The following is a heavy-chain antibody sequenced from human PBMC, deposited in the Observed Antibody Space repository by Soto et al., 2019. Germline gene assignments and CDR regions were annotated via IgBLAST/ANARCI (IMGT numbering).Heavy chain of an antibody. CDR2: ISWNSGSI. CDR1: GFTFDDYA. V-gene: IGHV3-9*01. D-gene: IGHD3-16*01. CDR3: AKDLGGGAGFLGAFDI. Sequence: EVQLVESGGGLVQPGRSLRLSCAASGFTFDDYAMHWVRQAPGKGLEWVSGISWNSGSIGYADSVKGRFTISRDNAKNSLYLQRNSLRAEDTALYYCAKDLGGGAGFLGAFDIWGQGTMVTVSS. J-gene: IGHJ3*02.